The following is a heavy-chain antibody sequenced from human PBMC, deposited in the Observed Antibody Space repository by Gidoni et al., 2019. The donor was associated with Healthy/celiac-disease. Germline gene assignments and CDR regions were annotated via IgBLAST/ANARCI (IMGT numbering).Heavy chain of an antibody. V-gene: IGHV4-34*01. Sequence: QVQLQQWGAGLLQPSETLSLTCAVYGGSFSGYYWSWIRQPPGKGLEWIGAINHSGSNNYNPSLKSRVTISVDTSKNQFSLKLSSVTAADTAVYYCARVQRSGYYRTPYFDYWGQGTLVTVSS. CDR2: INHSGSN. J-gene: IGHJ4*02. D-gene: IGHD3-3*01. CDR1: GGSFSGYY. CDR3: ARVQRSGYYRTPYFDY.